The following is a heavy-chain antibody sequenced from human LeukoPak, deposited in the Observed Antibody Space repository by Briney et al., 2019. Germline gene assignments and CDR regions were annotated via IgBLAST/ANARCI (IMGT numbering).Heavy chain of an antibody. J-gene: IGHJ4*02. CDR3: ARRWELLRGYYFDY. V-gene: IGHV3-11*06. Sequence: GGSLRLSCAASGFTFSDYYMSWIRQAPGKGLEWVSYISSSSSYIYYADSVKGRFTISRDNAKNSLYLQMNSLRAEDTAVYYCARRWELLRGYYFDYWGQGTLVTVSS. CDR1: GFTFSDYY. D-gene: IGHD1-26*01. CDR2: ISSSSSYI.